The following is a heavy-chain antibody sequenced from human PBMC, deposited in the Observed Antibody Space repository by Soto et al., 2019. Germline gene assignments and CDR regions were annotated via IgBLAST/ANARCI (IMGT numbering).Heavy chain of an antibody. CDR1: GFTFSRYW. Sequence: PGGSLRLSCVASGFTFSRYWMHWVRQPPGKGLVWVSRINTDGSSTDYADSVKGRFTVSRDNAKNTLFLQMDSLRAEDTAIYYCATRSSEYTYGYLFWGQGTLVTVSS. CDR2: INTDGSST. J-gene: IGHJ4*02. D-gene: IGHD5-18*01. CDR3: ATRSSEYTYGYLF. V-gene: IGHV3-74*01.